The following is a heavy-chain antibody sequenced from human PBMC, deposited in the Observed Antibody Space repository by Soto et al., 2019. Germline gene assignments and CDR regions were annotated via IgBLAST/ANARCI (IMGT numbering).Heavy chain of an antibody. CDR1: GFSFTSYA. J-gene: IGHJ4*02. D-gene: IGHD6-6*01. CDR3: ARSHTSSSGEALDY. Sequence: QVQLVESGGGVVQPGRSLRLSCAASGFSFTSYALHWVRQAPGKGLEWLAVVSNDGITTFYTNSVKGRFIISRDNSENTVYLQINSLSVDDTAVYHCARSHTSSSGEALDYWGQGTLVTVSS. CDR2: VSNDGITT. V-gene: IGHV3-30-3*01.